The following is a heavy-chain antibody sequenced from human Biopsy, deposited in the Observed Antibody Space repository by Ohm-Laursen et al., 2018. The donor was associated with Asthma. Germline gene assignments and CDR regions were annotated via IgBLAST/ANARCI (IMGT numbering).Heavy chain of an antibody. Sequence: SLRLSCATSGFSFDDCAMHWVRQAPGKGLEWVSSISWNSGNIDYTVSVKGRFTISRDNAKNSLYLQMQSLRPEDTAFYYCAKSADYYDSTDYLDFWGRGTLVTVSS. CDR1: GFSFDDCA. D-gene: IGHD3-22*01. CDR3: AKSADYYDSTDYLDF. V-gene: IGHV3-9*01. J-gene: IGHJ4*01. CDR2: ISWNSGNI.